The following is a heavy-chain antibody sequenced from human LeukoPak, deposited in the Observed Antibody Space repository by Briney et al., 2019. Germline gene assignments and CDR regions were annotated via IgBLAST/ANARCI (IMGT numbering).Heavy chain of an antibody. J-gene: IGHJ4*02. CDR2: ISYDGSNK. CDR1: GFTFSSYG. CDR3: AKLNYYDSSGYSYDDY. V-gene: IGHV3-30*18. D-gene: IGHD3-22*01. Sequence: LRLSCAASGFTFSSYGMHWVRQAPGKGLEWVAVISYDGSNKYYADSVKGRFTISRDNSKNTLYLQMNSLRAEDTAVYYCAKLNYYDSSGYSYDDYWGQGTLVTVSS.